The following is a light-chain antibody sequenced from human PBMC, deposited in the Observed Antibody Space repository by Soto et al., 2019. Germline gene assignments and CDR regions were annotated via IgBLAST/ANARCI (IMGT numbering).Light chain of an antibody. CDR2: EVS. Sequence: QSALTQPASVSGTPGQSITISCTGTSSDVGSYNLVSWYQQHPGTAPQLMIYEVSKRPSVVSNRFSGSKSGNTASLTISGLQAEDESDYDCCSYAGSRVVFGGGTKLTVL. V-gene: IGLV2-23*02. CDR3: CSYAGSRVV. CDR1: SSDVGSYNL. J-gene: IGLJ2*01.